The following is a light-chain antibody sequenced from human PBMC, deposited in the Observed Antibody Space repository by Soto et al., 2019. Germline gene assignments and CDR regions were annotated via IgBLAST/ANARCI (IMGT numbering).Light chain of an antibody. J-gene: IGKJ1*01. V-gene: IGKV3-15*01. CDR1: QSVSSK. CDR3: QQFNNWPRT. CDR2: DAS. Sequence: EIAMTQSPATLSVSPGERATLSCRASQSVSSKLAWYQQKPGQAPRLLIYDASTRATGIPARFSGSGSGTEFTLTISSLQSEDFAVYYSQQFNNWPRTFGQGTKVEIK.